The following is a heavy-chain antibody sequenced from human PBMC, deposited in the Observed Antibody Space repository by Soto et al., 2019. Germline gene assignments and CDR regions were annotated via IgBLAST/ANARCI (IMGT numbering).Heavy chain of an antibody. CDR2: ISGSGGST. D-gene: IGHD6-13*01. J-gene: IGHJ4*02. CDR3: AKDLYEVAAAGPFDY. V-gene: IGHV3-23*01. CDR1: GFTFSSYA. Sequence: GGSLRLSCAASGFTFSSYAMSWVRQAPGKGLEWVSAISGSGGSTYYADSVKGRFTISRDNSKNTLYLQMNSLRAEDTAVYYCAKDLYEVAAAGPFDYWGQGTLVTSPQ.